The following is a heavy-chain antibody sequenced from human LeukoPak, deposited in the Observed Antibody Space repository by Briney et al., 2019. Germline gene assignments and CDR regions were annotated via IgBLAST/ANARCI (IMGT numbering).Heavy chain of an antibody. CDR2: IYYSGST. CDR3: ARVGFWSGYYSWFDP. CDR1: GGPISSYY. J-gene: IGHJ5*02. V-gene: IGHV4-59*01. D-gene: IGHD3-3*01. Sequence: PSETLSLTCTVSGGPISSYYWTWIRQPPGKGLEWIGNIYYSGSTNYNPSLKSRVTISVDTSKNQFSLKLSSVAAADTAVYHCARVGFWSGYYSWFDPWGQGTLVTVSS.